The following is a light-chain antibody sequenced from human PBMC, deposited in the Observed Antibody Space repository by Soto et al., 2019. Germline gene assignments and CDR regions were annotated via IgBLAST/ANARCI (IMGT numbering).Light chain of an antibody. V-gene: IGLV2-14*01. CDR1: SSDVGGYNY. J-gene: IGLJ2*01. CDR2: EVS. Sequence: QSALTQPASVSGSPGQSITISCTGTSSDVGGYNYVSWYQQHPGKAPKLIIYEVSNRPSGVSNRFSGSKSGNTASLTISGLQSEDEADYYCISYTSSSTLVVFGGGTQLTVL. CDR3: ISYTSSSTLVV.